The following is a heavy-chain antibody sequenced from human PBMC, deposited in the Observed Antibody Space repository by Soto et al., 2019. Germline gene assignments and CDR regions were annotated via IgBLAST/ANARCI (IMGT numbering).Heavy chain of an antibody. Sequence: GGSLRLSCAASGFTFSSYAMNWVRQAPGKGLEWVSGISGSGGSTNYADSVKGRFTISRDNSKNTVYLQVTGLRDEDTAVYYCAKALLQSVIVVAATELDSWGHGTLVTVSS. J-gene: IGHJ5*01. CDR1: GFTFSSYA. CDR3: AKALLQSVIVVAATELDS. D-gene: IGHD2-15*01. V-gene: IGHV3-23*01. CDR2: ISGSGGST.